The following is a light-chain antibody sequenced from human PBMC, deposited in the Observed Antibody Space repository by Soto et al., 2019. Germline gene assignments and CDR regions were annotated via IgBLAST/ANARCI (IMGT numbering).Light chain of an antibody. CDR2: GAS. CDR3: QQYGGSSGT. J-gene: IGKJ1*01. CDR1: QSVSSNY. Sequence: EIVLTQSPGTLSLSPGERATLSCRASQSVSSNYLSWYQQKPGQAPRLLIYGASSRATGIPDRFSGSGSGTDFTLTISRLDPEDFAVYYCQQYGGSSGTFGQGTKVEI. V-gene: IGKV3-20*01.